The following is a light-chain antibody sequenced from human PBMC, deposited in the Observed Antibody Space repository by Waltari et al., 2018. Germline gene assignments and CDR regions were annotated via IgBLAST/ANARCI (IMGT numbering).Light chain of an antibody. J-gene: IGKJ3*01. V-gene: IGKV1-8*01. CDR1: QGISTY. CDR2: AAS. Sequence: AIRMTQSPSSLSAPTGDSVTITCRASQGISTYLAWYQQKPGKAPKLLIYAASTLQSGVPSRFSGSGSGTDFTLTISCLQSEDFATYYCQQYYSYPSAFGPGTKVDIK. CDR3: QQYYSYPSA.